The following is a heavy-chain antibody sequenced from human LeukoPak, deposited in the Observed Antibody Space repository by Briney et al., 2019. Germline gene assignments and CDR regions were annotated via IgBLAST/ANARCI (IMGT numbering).Heavy chain of an antibody. D-gene: IGHD3-9*01. Sequence: PGGSLSLSCATSGFPYSSYAMSWVRQAPGKGLEWVSGIGASGGSTYYADSVKGRFTISRDNSKSTLYLQMNSLRTEDTAVYYCAKAEGYDILTGLDYWGQGTLVTVSS. CDR2: IGASGGST. J-gene: IGHJ4*02. V-gene: IGHV3-23*01. CDR3: AKAEGYDILTGLDY. CDR1: GFPYSSYA.